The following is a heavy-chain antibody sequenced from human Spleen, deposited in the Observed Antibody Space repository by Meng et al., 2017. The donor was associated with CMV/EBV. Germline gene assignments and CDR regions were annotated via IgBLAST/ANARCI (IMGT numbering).Heavy chain of an antibody. J-gene: IGHJ4*02. D-gene: IGHD6-6*01. CDR1: GYTFTRYY. Sequence: ASVKVSCKASGYTFTRYYMHWVRQAPGQGLEWMGWINPNSGGTNYAQKFQGRFTISRDNGKNSLYLQMNSLRAEDTALYYCARGMSIAAPRFFVYWGQGALVTVSS. CDR2: INPNSGGT. CDR3: ARGMSIAAPRFFVY. V-gene: IGHV1-2*02.